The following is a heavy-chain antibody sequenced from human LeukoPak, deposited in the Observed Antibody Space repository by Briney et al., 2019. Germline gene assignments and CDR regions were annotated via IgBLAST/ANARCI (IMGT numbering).Heavy chain of an antibody. J-gene: IGHJ5*02. CDR1: VLTVSNHW. CDR3: ASLDTAKQPLANH. CDR2: IREERGQE. D-gene: IGHD5-18*01. Sequence: GGSLRLSCVASVLTVSNHWMSWVRQAPGKGLEWVANIREERGQEYYVDSVKGRFTISKNSAKNSLYLQMNTLRVEDTAMYYCASLDTAKQPLANHWGQGTLVTVSS. V-gene: IGHV3-7*03.